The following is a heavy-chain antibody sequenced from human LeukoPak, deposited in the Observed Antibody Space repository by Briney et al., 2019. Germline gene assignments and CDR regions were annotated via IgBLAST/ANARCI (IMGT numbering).Heavy chain of an antibody. CDR3: ATDFAEAFDY. Sequence: GGSLRLSCVASGFIFSTYGLHWVRQAPGKGLEWVAVISYDGSNKYYADPVKGRFTISRDNFKNTLYLQMSSLRTEDTAVYYCATDFAEAFDYWGQGTLVTVSS. CDR2: ISYDGSNK. J-gene: IGHJ4*02. V-gene: IGHV3-30*19. CDR1: GFIFSTYG.